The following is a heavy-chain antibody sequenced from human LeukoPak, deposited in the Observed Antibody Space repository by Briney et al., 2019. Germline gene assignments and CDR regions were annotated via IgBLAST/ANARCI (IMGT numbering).Heavy chain of an antibody. CDR3: AKLPHIVVVTATPDY. CDR2: ISGSGGST. CDR1: GFTFSSYG. V-gene: IGHV3-23*01. Sequence: PGGSLRLSCAASGFTFSSYGMSWVRQAPGKGLEWVSAISGSGGSTYYADSVKGRFTISRDNSKNTLYLQMNSLRAEDTAVYYCAKLPHIVVVTATPDYWGQGTLVTVSS. D-gene: IGHD2-21*02. J-gene: IGHJ4*02.